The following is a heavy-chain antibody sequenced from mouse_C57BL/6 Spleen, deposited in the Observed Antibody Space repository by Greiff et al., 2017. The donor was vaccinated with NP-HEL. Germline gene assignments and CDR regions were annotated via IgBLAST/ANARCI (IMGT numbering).Heavy chain of an antibody. D-gene: IGHD3-2*02. J-gene: IGHJ4*01. CDR2: ISDGGSYT. V-gene: IGHV5-4*01. CDR3: ARDPTAQATYAMDY. CDR1: GFTFSSYA. Sequence: EVMLVESGGGLVKPGGSLKLSCAASGFTFSSYAMSWVRQTPEKRLEWVATISDGGSYTYYPDNVKGRFTISRDNAKNNLYLQMSHLKSEDTAMYYCARDPTAQATYAMDYWGQGTSVTVSS.